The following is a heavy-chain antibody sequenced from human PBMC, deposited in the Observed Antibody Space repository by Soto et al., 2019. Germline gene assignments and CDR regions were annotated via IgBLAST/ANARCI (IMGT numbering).Heavy chain of an antibody. CDR2: IYPSGMP. J-gene: IGHJ4*01. V-gene: IGHV4-30-2*01. CDR1: GGSISNAAYS. CDR3: ARERGGYGLFDS. D-gene: IGHD5-18*01. Sequence: SETLSLTCTVSGGSISNAAYSWSWIRQPPGKGLEWIGYIYPSGMPFYNPSLRSRVTISIDRSNDQFSLNLKSVTAADTAVYYCARERGGYGLFDSWGHVTLVTVSS.